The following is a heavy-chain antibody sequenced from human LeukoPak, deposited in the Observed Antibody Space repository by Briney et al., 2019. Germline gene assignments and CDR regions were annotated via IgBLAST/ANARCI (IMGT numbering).Heavy chain of an antibody. CDR2: IYSGGST. CDR1: GFTVSSNY. D-gene: IGHD3-10*01. J-gene: IGHJ5*02. CDR3: AKGLWFGELLLGYNWFDP. V-gene: IGHV3-53*01. Sequence: GGSLRLSCAASGFTVSSNYMSWVRQAPGKGLEWVSVIYSGGSTYYADSVKGRFTISRDNSKNTLYLQMNSLRAEDTAVYYCAKGLWFGELLLGYNWFDPWGQGTLVTVSS.